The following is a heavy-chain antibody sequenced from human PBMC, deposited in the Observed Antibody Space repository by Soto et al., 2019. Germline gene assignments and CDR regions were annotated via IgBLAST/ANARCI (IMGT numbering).Heavy chain of an antibody. CDR2: ISSTSNYI. CDR1: GFTFNSYG. V-gene: IGHV3-21*01. Sequence: EVQLVESGGGLVKPGGSLRLSCAASGFTFNSYGMNWVRQAPGKGLEWVSLISSTSNYIYYADSMKGRFTISRDNAKNSLYLQMNSLRAEDTAVYYCARDRLSMVRGPGLVDYWGQGTLFTVSS. J-gene: IGHJ4*02. CDR3: ARDRLSMVRGPGLVDY. D-gene: IGHD3-10*01.